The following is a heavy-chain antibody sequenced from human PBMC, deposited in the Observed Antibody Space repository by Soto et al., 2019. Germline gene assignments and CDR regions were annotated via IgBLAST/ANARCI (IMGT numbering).Heavy chain of an antibody. CDR3: AREPGGLRFLEPYDY. CDR1: GYTFTSYA. V-gene: IGHV1-3*01. J-gene: IGHJ4*02. Sequence: ASVKVSCKASGYTFTSYAMHWVRQAPGQRLEWMGWINAGNGNTKYSQKFQGRVTITRDTSASTAYMELSSLRSEDTAVYYCAREPGGLRFLEPYDYWGQGTLVTVSS. D-gene: IGHD3-3*01. CDR2: INAGNGNT.